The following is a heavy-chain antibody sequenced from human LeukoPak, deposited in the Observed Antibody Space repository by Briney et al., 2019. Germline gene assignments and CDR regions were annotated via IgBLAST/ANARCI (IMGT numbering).Heavy chain of an antibody. CDR3: AREIPDNWNDADY. D-gene: IGHD1-20*01. Sequence: ASVKVSCKASGYTFTGYYMHWVRQAPGQGLEWMGWINPNSGGTSYAQKFQGRVTMTRDTSISTAYMELSRLRSDDTAVYYCAREIPDNWNDADYWGQGTLVTVSS. J-gene: IGHJ4*02. CDR2: INPNSGGT. CDR1: GYTFTGYY. V-gene: IGHV1-2*02.